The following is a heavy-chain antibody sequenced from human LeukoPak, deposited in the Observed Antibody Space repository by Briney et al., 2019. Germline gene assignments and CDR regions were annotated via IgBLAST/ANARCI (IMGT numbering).Heavy chain of an antibody. CDR3: ARGEVSSWYDYFQH. CDR2: INPNSGDT. D-gene: IGHD6-13*01. J-gene: IGHJ1*01. CDR1: GYTFTGYY. Sequence: ASVKVSCKASGYTFTGYYMHWVRQAPGQGLEWMGWINPNSGDTKYAQKFQGRVTMTRDTSISTGDMELSRLRSDDTAVYYCARGEVSSWYDYFQHWGQGSLVTVSS. V-gene: IGHV1-2*02.